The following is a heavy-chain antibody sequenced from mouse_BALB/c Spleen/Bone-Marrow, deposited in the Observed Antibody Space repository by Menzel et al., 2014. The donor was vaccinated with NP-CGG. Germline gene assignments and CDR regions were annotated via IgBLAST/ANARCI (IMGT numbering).Heavy chain of an antibody. CDR2: IYPGSGST. Sequence: VQLQQSGPELVKPGASVKMSCKASGYTFTDYVISWVKQRTGQGLEWIGEIYPGSGSTYYNAKFKGKATLTADKSSNTAYMQLSSLTSEDSAVYFCARWSFDYWGQGTTLTVSS. CDR3: ARWSFDY. CDR1: GYTFTDYV. J-gene: IGHJ2*01. V-gene: IGHV1-77*01.